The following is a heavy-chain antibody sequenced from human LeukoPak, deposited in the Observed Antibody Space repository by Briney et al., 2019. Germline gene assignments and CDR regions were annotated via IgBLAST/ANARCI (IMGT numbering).Heavy chain of an antibody. CDR1: GFTVSSNY. J-gene: IGHJ4*02. CDR3: ASSGYGDYSSPFDY. V-gene: IGHV3-53*05. D-gene: IGHD4-17*01. Sequence: GGSLRLSCAASGFTVSSNYMSWVRQAPGKGLEWVSVIYSGGSTYYADSVKGRFTISRDNSKNTLYLQMGSLRAEDMAVYYCASSGYGDYSSPFDYWGQGTLVTVSS. CDR2: IYSGGST.